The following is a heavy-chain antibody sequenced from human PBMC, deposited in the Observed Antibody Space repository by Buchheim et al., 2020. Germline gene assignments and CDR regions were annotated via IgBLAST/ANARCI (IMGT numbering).Heavy chain of an antibody. V-gene: IGHV4-4*02. CDR3: ARGGNIVSVVPAATYYYYYGMDV. CDR2: IYHSGST. Sequence: QVQLQESGPGLVKPSGTLSLTCAVSGGSISSSNWWSWVRQPPGKGLEWIGEIYHSGSTNYNPSLQSRVTISVDKSKNQFSLKLSSVTAADTAVYYCARGGNIVSVVPAATYYYYYGMDVWGQGTT. J-gene: IGHJ6*02. D-gene: IGHD2-2*01. CDR1: GGSISSSNW.